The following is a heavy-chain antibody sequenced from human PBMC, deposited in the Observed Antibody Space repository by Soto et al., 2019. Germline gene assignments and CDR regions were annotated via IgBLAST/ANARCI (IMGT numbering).Heavy chain of an antibody. D-gene: IGHD6-19*01. Sequence: PGGSLRLSCAASGFTFSSYSMNWVRQAPGKGLEWVSSISSSSSYIYYADSVKGRFTISRDNAKNSLYLQMNSLRAEDTAVYYCERVHQLKEEVAEGGDYWGQGTLVTVSS. V-gene: IGHV3-21*01. J-gene: IGHJ4*02. CDR2: ISSSSSYI. CDR1: GFTFSSYS. CDR3: ERVHQLKEEVAEGGDY.